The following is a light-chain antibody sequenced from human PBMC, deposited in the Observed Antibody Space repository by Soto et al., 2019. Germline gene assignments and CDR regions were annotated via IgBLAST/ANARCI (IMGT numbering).Light chain of an antibody. CDR1: QGISSY. CDR2: AAS. Sequence: PLTQSPSSLSASVGDRVTITCRASQGISSYLAWYQQKPGKAPKLLIYAASTLQSGVPSRFSCSGSGTDFTLTISSLQPEDFATYYCQQLNSYPFTFGGGTKVEIK. CDR3: QQLNSYPFT. J-gene: IGKJ4*01. V-gene: IGKV1-9*01.